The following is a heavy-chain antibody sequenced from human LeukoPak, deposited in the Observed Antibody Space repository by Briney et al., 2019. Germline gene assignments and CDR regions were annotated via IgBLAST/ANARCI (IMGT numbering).Heavy chain of an antibody. CDR1: GFTFSAYW. V-gene: IGHV3-74*01. J-gene: IGHJ4*02. CDR2: INSDGFSI. D-gene: IGHD6-13*01. Sequence: GGSLRLSCAASGFTFSAYWMHWVRQAPGKGLVWVSRINSDGFSIAYADSVKGRFTISRDNAKNSLYLQMNSLRAEDTAVYYCAEVSSSWSQDYWGQGTLVTVSS. CDR3: AEVSSSWSQDY.